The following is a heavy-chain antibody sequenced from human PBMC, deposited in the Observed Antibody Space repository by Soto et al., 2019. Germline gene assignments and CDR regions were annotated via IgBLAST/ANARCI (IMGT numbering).Heavy chain of an antibody. CDR3: VPRAARPQWYFAL. CDR2: IYWVDAK. D-gene: IGHD6-6*01. Sequence: QITLKESGPTLVKPTQTLTLTCTFSGFSLSTSGVAVGWISQPPGKALEWLALIYWVDAKGYGPSLKSRLTITKDTSKSRVALTMTNMNPVDTATYFCVPRAARPQWYFALWGRGTLVTVSS. CDR1: GFSLSTSGVA. J-gene: IGHJ2*01. V-gene: IGHV2-5*05.